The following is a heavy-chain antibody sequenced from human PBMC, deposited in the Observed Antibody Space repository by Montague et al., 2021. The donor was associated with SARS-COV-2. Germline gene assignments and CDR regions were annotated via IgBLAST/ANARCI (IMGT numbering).Heavy chain of an antibody. CDR3: ARGPSDTYYYNGMDV. J-gene: IGHJ6*02. Sequence: PALVKPTQTLTLTCTFSGFSLSTSGICMTWIRQPPGKALEWLARXDWDGEKYYNTSLKSRLTISKDTSKNLVVLTMTNMDPVDTATYYCARGPSDTYYYNGMDVWGRGTTVTVS. CDR1: GFSLSTSGIC. V-gene: IGHV2-70*11. CDR2: XDWDGEK.